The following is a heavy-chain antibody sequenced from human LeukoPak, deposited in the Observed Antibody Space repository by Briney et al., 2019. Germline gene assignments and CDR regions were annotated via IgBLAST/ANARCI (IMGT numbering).Heavy chain of an antibody. J-gene: IGHJ5*02. D-gene: IGHD3-10*01. V-gene: IGHV4-31*11. CDR2: IYYSGST. Sequence: SETLSLTCAVYGGSFSGYYWSWIRQHPGKGLEWIGYIYYSGSTYYSPSLKSRVTISVDTSKNQFSLKLSSVTAADTAVYYCARGDYYGSGSSWPWGQGTLVTVSS. CDR1: GGSFSGYY. CDR3: ARGDYYGSGSSWP.